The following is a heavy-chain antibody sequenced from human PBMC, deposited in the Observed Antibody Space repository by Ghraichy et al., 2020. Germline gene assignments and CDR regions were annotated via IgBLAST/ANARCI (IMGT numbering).Heavy chain of an antibody. D-gene: IGHD3-3*01. CDR3: ARGLGDFWSGLSWFDP. CDR2: IGTTGDS. J-gene: IGHJ5*02. Sequence: GGSLRLSCTASGFTFSRSDMHWVRQGTGKSLEWLSTIGTTGDSFYQDSVKGRFTISRDNAKNSLYLQMNSLRVGDTAVYYCARGLGDFWSGLSWFDPWGQGTLVTVSS. CDR1: GFTFSRSD. V-gene: IGHV3-13*01.